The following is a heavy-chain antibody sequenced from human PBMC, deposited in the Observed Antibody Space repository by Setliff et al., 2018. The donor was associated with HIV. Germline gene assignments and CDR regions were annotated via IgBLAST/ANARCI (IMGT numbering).Heavy chain of an antibody. CDR2: IYTSGNSRYT. CDR1: GASVTDVPYY. V-gene: IGHV4-61*09. Sequence: SETLSLTCTVSGASVTDVPYYWSWLRQPAGKGLEWIGHIYTSGNSRYTNYNSSLESRVAISLDTSSNQFSLKLSSVTAADTAVYHCAREREAWSAYDSWGQGTLVTVSS. D-gene: IGHD3-3*01. J-gene: IGHJ5*02. CDR3: AREREAWSAYDS.